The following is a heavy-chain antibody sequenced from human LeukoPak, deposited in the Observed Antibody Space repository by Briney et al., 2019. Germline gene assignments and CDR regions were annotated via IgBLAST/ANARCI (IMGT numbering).Heavy chain of an antibody. V-gene: IGHV3-30-3*01. J-gene: IGHJ5*02. Sequence: PGGSLRLSCAASGFTFSSYAMHWVRQAPGKGLEWVAVISYDGSNKYYVDSVKGRFTISRDNSKNTLYLQMNSLRAEDTAVYYCARDRVYYDSSGYYRRINWFDPWGQGTLVTVSS. CDR1: GFTFSSYA. D-gene: IGHD3-22*01. CDR2: ISYDGSNK. CDR3: ARDRVYYDSSGYYRRINWFDP.